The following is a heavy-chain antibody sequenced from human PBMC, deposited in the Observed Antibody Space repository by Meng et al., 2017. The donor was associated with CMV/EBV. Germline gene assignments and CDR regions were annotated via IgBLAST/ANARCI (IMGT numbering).Heavy chain of an antibody. V-gene: IGHV3-48*03. CDR1: RFVFSNYE. CDR3: ARVVVRSSSGVDY. D-gene: IGHD2-21*01. Sequence: GESLKISCVVSRFVFSNYEMNRVRQAPGKGLEWLSSTSSSGSTIHYADSVKGRFTISRDNAKNSLYLQMNSLRAEDSGIYYCARVVVRSSSGVDYWGQGTLVTVSS. CDR2: TSSSGSTI. J-gene: IGHJ4*02.